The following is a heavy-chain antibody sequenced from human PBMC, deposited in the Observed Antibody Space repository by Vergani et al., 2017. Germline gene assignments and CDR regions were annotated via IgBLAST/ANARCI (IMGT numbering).Heavy chain of an antibody. J-gene: IGHJ5*02. CDR1: GFTFSSYA. CDR3: ARDMDYGDYHGWFDP. Sequence: QVQLVESGGGLVKPGGSLRLSCAASGFTFSSYAMHWVRQAPGKGLEWVAVISYDGSNKYYADSVKGRFTISRDNSKNTLYLQMNSLRAEDTAVYYCARDMDYGDYHGWFDPWGQGTLVTVSS. CDR2: ISYDGSNK. V-gene: IGHV3-30-3*01. D-gene: IGHD4-17*01.